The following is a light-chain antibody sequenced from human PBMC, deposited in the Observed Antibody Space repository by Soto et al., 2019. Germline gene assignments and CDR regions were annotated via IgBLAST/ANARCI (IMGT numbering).Light chain of an antibody. CDR1: QSIGNY. CDR2: AAS. Sequence: EVVLTQSPATLSLSPGEGATLSCRASQSIGNYLAWYQQKPGQAPRFLIYAASSRATGSPDRFSGGGSGTDFTLTISRLEPEDFAVYYCQQYGYSPITFGQGTRLEIK. CDR3: QQYGYSPIT. V-gene: IGKV3-20*01. J-gene: IGKJ5*01.